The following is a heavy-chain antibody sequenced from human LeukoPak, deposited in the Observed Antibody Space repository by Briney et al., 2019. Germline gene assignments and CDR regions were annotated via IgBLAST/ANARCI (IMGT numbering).Heavy chain of an antibody. CDR3: ARERTDSAANAFDI. D-gene: IGHD1-26*01. J-gene: IGHJ3*02. Sequence: ASVKVSCKASGYTFTGYYMHWVRQAPGQGLEWMGWINPNSGGTNYAQKFQGRVTMTRDTSISTAYMELSRLRSDDTAVYYCARERTDSAANAFDIWGQGTMVTVSS. CDR2: INPNSGGT. V-gene: IGHV1-2*02. CDR1: GYTFTGYY.